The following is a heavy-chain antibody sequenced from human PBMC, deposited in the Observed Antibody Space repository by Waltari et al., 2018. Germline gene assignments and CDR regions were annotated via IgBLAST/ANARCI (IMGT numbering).Heavy chain of an antibody. CDR2: IYYSGST. D-gene: IGHD6-19*01. J-gene: IGHJ4*02. CDR3: ARVTFSGLDY. V-gene: IGHV4-59*01. CDR1: GGSISSYY. Sequence: QVQLQESGSGLVKPSATLSLTCTVSGGSISSYYWRWIRQPPGKGLEWIGYIYYSGSTNYNPSLKSRVTISVDTSKNQFSLKLSSVTAADTAVYYCARVTFSGLDYWGQGTLVTVSS.